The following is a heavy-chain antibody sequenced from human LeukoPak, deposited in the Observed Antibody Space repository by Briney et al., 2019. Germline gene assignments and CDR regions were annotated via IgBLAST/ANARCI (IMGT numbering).Heavy chain of an antibody. V-gene: IGHV1-18*04. D-gene: IGHD2-2*01. CDR1: GYTFTTYG. Sequence: ASVKVSCKASGYTFTTYGISWVRQAPGQGLEWMGWISVYSGNTNYAQNLQGRVIMTTDTSTSTAYMELRSLRSDDTAVYYCARDCSSTSCPVRVDYWGQGTLVTVSS. CDR2: ISVYSGNT. J-gene: IGHJ4*02. CDR3: ARDCSSTSCPVRVDY.